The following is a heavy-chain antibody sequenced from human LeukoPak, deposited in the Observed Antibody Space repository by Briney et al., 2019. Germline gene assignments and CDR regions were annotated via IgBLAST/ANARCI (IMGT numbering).Heavy chain of an antibody. V-gene: IGHV3-48*03. J-gene: IGHJ6*02. CDR3: AKGSDILTGYYGMDV. Sequence: GGSLRLSCAASGFTFTSFEMHWVRQAPGQGLEAGSCISSSGSTMYYADSVKGRFTISRDNAKHSLYLQMNSLRAEDTAVYYCAKGSDILTGYYGMDVWGQGTTVTVSS. CDR1: GFTFTSFE. CDR2: ISSSGSTM. D-gene: IGHD3-9*01.